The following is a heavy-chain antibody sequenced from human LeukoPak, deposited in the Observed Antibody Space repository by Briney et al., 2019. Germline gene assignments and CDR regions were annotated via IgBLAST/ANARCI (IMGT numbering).Heavy chain of an antibody. Sequence: SETLSLTCAVSGYSISSGYYWGWIRQPPGKGLEWIGSIYHSGSTYYNPSLKSRVTISVDTSKTQFSLKLSSVTAADTAVYYCARSPGVVVRLDWFDPWGQGTLVTVSS. CDR2: IYHSGST. CDR1: GYSISSGYY. J-gene: IGHJ5*02. D-gene: IGHD2-2*01. V-gene: IGHV4-38-2*01. CDR3: ARSPGVVVRLDWFDP.